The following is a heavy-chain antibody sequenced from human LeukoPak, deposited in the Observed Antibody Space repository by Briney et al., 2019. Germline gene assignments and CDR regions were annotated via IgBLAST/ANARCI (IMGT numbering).Heavy chain of an antibody. Sequence: SETLSLTCAVYGGSSSGYYWSWIRQPPGKGLEWIGEINRGGSTNYNPSLKSRVTISVDTSKNQFFLKLSSVTAADTAVYYCARHYASGSYYKFRGQGTLVTVSS. CDR3: ARHYASGSYYKF. D-gene: IGHD3-10*01. V-gene: IGHV4-34*01. J-gene: IGHJ4*02. CDR1: GGSSSGYY. CDR2: INRGGST.